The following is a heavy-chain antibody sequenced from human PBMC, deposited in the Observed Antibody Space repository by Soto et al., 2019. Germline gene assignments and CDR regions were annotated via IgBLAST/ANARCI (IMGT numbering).Heavy chain of an antibody. V-gene: IGHV4-34*01. CDR2: INHSGST. CDR1: GGSLSRYY. CDR3: AIYYYGSGSSKQSDYYGMDV. J-gene: IGHJ6*02. Sequence: SETLSLTCRVDGGSLSRYYLCWIHQPPGKGLEWNGEINHSGSTNYNPSLKSRVTISVDTSKNQFSLKLSSVTAADTAVYYCAIYYYGSGSSKQSDYYGMDVWGQGTTVTVSS. D-gene: IGHD3-10*01.